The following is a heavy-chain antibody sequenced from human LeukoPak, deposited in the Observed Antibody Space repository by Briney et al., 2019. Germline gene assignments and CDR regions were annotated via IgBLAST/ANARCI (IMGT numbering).Heavy chain of an antibody. CDR2: FDPEDGET. J-gene: IGHJ3*02. CDR3: ATGRYYYYDSSRNAFDI. Sequence: ASVKVSCKASGGTLSRYAISWVRQAPGKGLEWMGGFDPEDGETIYAQKFQGRVTMTEDTSTDTAYMELSSLRSEDTAVYYCATGRYYYYDSSRNAFDIWGQGTMVTVSS. D-gene: IGHD3-22*01. CDR1: GGTLSRYA. V-gene: IGHV1-24*01.